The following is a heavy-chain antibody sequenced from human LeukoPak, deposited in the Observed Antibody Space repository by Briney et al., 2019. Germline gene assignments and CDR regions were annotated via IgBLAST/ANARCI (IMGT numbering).Heavy chain of an antibody. D-gene: IGHD3-22*01. CDR2: ISPGDSDT. CDR3: VRLDSSGYYYAVY. V-gene: IGHV5-51*01. J-gene: IGHJ4*02. CDR1: GCSFTGYW. Sequence: GESLKISCKGSGCSFTGYWIGWVRQMPGKGLEWMGIISPGDSDTRYSPSFQGQVTISADKSISTAFLQWSSLKASDTAMYYCVRLDSSGYYYAVYWGQGALVTVSS.